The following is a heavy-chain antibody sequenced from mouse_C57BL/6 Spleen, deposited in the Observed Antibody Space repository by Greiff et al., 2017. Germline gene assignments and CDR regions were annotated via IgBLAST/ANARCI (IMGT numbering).Heavy chain of an antibody. CDR3: ARRYGSSYHYWYFDV. J-gene: IGHJ1*03. CDR2: ISSGSSTL. CDR1: GFTFSDYG. Sequence: EVQLVESGGGLVKPGGSLKLSCAASGFTFSDYGMHWVRQAPEKGLEWVAYISSGSSTLYYADTVKGRFTISRDNAKNTLFLQMTSLRSEDTAMYYCARRYGSSYHYWYFDVWGTGTTVTVSS. D-gene: IGHD1-1*01. V-gene: IGHV5-17*01.